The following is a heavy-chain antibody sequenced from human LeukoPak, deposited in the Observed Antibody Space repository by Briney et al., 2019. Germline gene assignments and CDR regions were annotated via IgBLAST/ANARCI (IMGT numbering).Heavy chain of an antibody. V-gene: IGHV4-39*01. D-gene: IGHD1-26*01. CDR2: IYYSGST. CDR1: GGSISSSGYY. CDR3: ARHEYSGSYYGLSWFDP. J-gene: IGHJ5*02. Sequence: KPSETLSLTCTVSGGSISSSGYYWGWIRQPPGKGLEWIASIYYSGSTYYNPSLKSRFTISVDTSKNQLSLKLSSLTAADTAVYYCARHEYSGSYYGLSWFDPWGQGTLVTVSS.